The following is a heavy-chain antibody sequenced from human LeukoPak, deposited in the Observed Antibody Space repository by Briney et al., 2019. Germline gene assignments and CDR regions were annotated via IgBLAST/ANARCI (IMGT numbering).Heavy chain of an antibody. CDR1: GFTFSSYG. CDR3: ARVGGSHYYGSGSYYKFDYYYGMDV. Sequence: GGSLRLPCAASGFTFSSYGMHWVRQAPGKGLEWVAVIWYDGSNKYYADSVKGRFTISRDNSKNTLYLQMNSLRAEDTAVYYCARVGGSHYYGSGSYYKFDYYYGMDVWGQGTTVTVSS. J-gene: IGHJ6*02. V-gene: IGHV3-33*01. D-gene: IGHD3-10*01. CDR2: IWYDGSNK.